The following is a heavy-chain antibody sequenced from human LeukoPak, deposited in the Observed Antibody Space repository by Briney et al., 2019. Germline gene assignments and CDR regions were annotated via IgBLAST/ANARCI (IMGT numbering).Heavy chain of an antibody. CDR1: GGSISSYY. D-gene: IGHD1-1*01. CDR2: IYYSGST. CDR3: ARYRPVRRAFDI. V-gene: IGHV4-59*01. J-gene: IGHJ3*02. Sequence: PSETLSLTCTVSGGSISSYYWSWIRQPPGKGLEWIGYIYYSGSTNYNPSLKSRVTISVDTSKNQFSLKLSSVTAADTAVYYCARYRPVRRAFDIWGQGTMVTVSS.